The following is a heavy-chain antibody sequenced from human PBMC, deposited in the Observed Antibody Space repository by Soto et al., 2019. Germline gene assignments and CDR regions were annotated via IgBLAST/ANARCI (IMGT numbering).Heavy chain of an antibody. CDR3: AKDRLPATVTTYYIDY. Sequence: GGSLRLSCAASGFTFSSYAMSWVRQAPGKGLEWVSAISGSGGSTYYAASVKGRFTISRNNSKNTLYLQMNSLRAEDTAVYYCAKDRLPATVTTYYIDYWGQGTLVTVSS. CDR1: GFTFSSYA. V-gene: IGHV3-23*01. CDR2: ISGSGGST. D-gene: IGHD4-17*01. J-gene: IGHJ4*02.